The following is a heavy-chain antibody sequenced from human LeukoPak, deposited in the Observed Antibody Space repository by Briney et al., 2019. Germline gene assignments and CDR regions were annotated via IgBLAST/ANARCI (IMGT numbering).Heavy chain of an antibody. CDR3: ARERPVVVVAARTGNAFDI. D-gene: IGHD2-15*01. CDR2: IIPILGIA. Sequence: SVKVSCKASVGTLSSYTIRWVRPAPGQGLEWVGRIIPILGIANYAQQFQGRVPITADNSTSPAYMEMNTLRSEDTAVYYCARERPVVVVAARTGNAFDIWGQGTMVTVSS. CDR1: VGTLSSYT. J-gene: IGHJ3*02. V-gene: IGHV1-69*04.